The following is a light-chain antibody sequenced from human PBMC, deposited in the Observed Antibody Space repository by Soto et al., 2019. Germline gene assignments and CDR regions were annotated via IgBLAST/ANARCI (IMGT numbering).Light chain of an antibody. CDR2: RNN. J-gene: IGLJ2*01. CDR3: AAWDDSLSGVV. V-gene: IGLV1-47*01. CDR1: SSNIGSNY. Sequence: QSVLTQPPSWSGTPGQRVTISCSGSSSNIGSNYVYWYQQLPGTAPKLLIYRNNQRPSGVPDRFSGSKSGTSASLAISGLRSEDEADYYCAAWDDSLSGVVFGGGTKVTV.